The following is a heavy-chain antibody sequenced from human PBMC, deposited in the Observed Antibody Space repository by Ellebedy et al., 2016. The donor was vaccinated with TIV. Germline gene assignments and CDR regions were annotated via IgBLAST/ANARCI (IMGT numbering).Heavy chain of an antibody. V-gene: IGHV4-59*01. CDR1: GGSISRYY. D-gene: IGHD2-8*02. Sequence: MPSETLSLTCSVSGGSISRYYWTWIRQPPGKGLEWIGHIVYSGSTNYNPSLKSRVTITVDPSKNQFSLRLNTVTAADTAVYYCASESGTGAPIAGFDYWGKGTLVTVSS. J-gene: IGHJ4*02. CDR2: IVYSGST. CDR3: ASESGTGAPIAGFDY.